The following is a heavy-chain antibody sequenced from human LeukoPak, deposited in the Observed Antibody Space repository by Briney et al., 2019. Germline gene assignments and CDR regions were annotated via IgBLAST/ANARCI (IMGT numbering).Heavy chain of an antibody. J-gene: IGHJ1*01. CDR2: ISSSSSYI. V-gene: IGHV3-21*01. CDR1: GLTFSTYS. CDR3: ARPHYDILTGQGYFQH. Sequence: GGSLRLSCAVSGLTFSTYSMNWVRQAPGKGLEWVSSISSSSSYIYYADSVKGRFTISRDNAKNSLYLQMNSLRAEDTAVYYCARPHYDILTGQGYFQHWGQGTLVTVSS. D-gene: IGHD3-9*01.